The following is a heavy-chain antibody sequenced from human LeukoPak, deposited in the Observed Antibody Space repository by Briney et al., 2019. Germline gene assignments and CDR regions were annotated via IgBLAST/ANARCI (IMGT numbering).Heavy chain of an antibody. CDR3: ARAPLDAVDYYYYGMDV. V-gene: IGHV4-59*11. J-gene: IGHJ6*02. D-gene: IGHD2-2*01. Sequence: SETLSLTCTVSGGSISSHYWSWIRQPPGKGLEWIGYIYYSGSTNYNPSLKSRVTISVDTSKNQFSLKLSSVTAADTAVYYCARAPLDAVDYYYYGMDVWGQGTTVTVSS. CDR2: IYYSGST. CDR1: GGSISSHY.